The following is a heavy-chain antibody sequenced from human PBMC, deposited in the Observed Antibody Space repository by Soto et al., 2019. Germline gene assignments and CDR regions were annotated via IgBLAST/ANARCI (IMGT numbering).Heavy chain of an antibody. J-gene: IGHJ4*02. CDR1: GGSISSGGYY. V-gene: IGHV4-31*03. Sequence: PSETLSLTCTFSGGSISSGGYYWSWIRLHPGKGLEWIGYIYYSGSTYYNPSLKSRVTISVDTSKNQFSLKLSSVTAADTAVYYCARQDDDRLRLSYFDYWGQGTLVTVSS. D-gene: IGHD2-15*01. CDR2: IYYSGST. CDR3: ARQDDDRLRLSYFDY.